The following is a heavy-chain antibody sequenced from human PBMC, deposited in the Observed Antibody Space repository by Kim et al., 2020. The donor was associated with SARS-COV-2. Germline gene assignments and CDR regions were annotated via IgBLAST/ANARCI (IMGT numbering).Heavy chain of an antibody. CDR3: ATSYYDSSGYYHY. V-gene: IGHV4-39*07. D-gene: IGHD3-22*01. Sequence: YNPSLKSRVTISVDTSKSQFSLALSSVTAADTAVYYCATSYYDSSGYYHYWGQGTLVTVSS. J-gene: IGHJ4*02.